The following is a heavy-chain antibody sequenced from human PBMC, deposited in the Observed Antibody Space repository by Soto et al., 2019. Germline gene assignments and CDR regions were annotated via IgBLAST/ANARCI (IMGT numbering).Heavy chain of an antibody. CDR3: AREFNDFWSGYYYYGMDV. CDR2: INPNSGAT. D-gene: IGHD3-3*01. V-gene: IGHV1-2*02. Sequence: GASVKVSCKSSGCTFSSYAISWVRQAPGQGLEWMGWINPNSGATNYAQKFQGRVTMTRDTSISTAYMELSRLRSDDTAVYYCAREFNDFWSGYYYYGMDVWGQGTTVTVSS. J-gene: IGHJ6*02. CDR1: GCTFSSYA.